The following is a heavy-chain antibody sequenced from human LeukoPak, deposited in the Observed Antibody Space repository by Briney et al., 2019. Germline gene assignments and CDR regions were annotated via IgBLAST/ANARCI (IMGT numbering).Heavy chain of an antibody. V-gene: IGHV4-34*01. Sequence: PSETLSLTCAVYGGSFSGYYWSWIRQPPRKGREWIGEINHSGSTNYNPSLKSRVTISVDTSKNQFSLKLSSVTAADTAVYYCARGGRSLVAAQFDLWGRGTLVTVSS. CDR1: GGSFSGYY. D-gene: IGHD2-15*01. J-gene: IGHJ2*01. CDR2: INHSGST. CDR3: ARGGRSLVAAQFDL.